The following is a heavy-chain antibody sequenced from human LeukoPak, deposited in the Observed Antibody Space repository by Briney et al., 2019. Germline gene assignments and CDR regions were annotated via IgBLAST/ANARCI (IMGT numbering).Heavy chain of an antibody. D-gene: IGHD1-26*01. Sequence: SGGPLRLSCAASGFTFSSYSMTWVRQAPGKGLEWVSSISSSSSYIYYADSVKGRFTISRDNAKNSLYLQMNSLRAEDTAVYYCAREGWENPFDYWGQGTLVTVSS. V-gene: IGHV3-21*01. CDR3: AREGWENPFDY. J-gene: IGHJ4*02. CDR1: GFTFSSYS. CDR2: ISSSSSYI.